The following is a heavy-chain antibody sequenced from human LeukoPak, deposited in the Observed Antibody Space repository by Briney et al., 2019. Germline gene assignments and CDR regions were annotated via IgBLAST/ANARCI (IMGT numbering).Heavy chain of an antibody. D-gene: IGHD3-10*01. Sequence: GGSLRLSCAASGFTFSSYEMNWVRQAPGKGLEWVSYISSSGSTIYYADSVKGRFTISRDNAKNSLYLQMNSLRAEDTAVYYCASHGPGSYRGTHDYWGQGTLVTVSS. V-gene: IGHV3-48*03. CDR3: ASHGPGSYRGTHDY. CDR1: GFTFSSYE. CDR2: ISSSGSTI. J-gene: IGHJ4*02.